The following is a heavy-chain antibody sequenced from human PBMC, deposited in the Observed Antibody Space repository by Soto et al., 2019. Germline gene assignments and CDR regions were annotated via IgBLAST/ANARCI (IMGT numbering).Heavy chain of an antibody. CDR3: AKELLTPFDY. CDR1: GFTFSRYW. Sequence: PGGSLRLSCAASGFTFSRYWMSWVRQAPGKGLEWVANIKEDGSQKWYVDSVKGRFTISRDNAKNSLYLQMNSLRAEDTAVYYCAKELLTPFDYWGQGTLVTVSS. CDR2: IKEDGSQK. J-gene: IGHJ4*02. V-gene: IGHV3-7*01. D-gene: IGHD2-15*01.